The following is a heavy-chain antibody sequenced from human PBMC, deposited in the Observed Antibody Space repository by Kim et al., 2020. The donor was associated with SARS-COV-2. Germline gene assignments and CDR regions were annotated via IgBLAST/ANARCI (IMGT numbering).Heavy chain of an antibody. V-gene: IGHV3-11*04. Sequence: ADSVKGRFTISRDNAKNSLYLQMNSLRAEDTAVYYCARDERVIQYYGMDVWGQGTTVTVSS. J-gene: IGHJ6*02. D-gene: IGHD3-10*01. CDR3: ARDERVIQYYGMDV.